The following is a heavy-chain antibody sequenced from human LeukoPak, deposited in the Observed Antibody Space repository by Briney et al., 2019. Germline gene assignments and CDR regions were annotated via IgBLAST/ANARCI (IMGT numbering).Heavy chain of an antibody. V-gene: IGHV4-39*01. Sequence: PSETLSLTCTVSGVSISSSSYYWGWIRQPPGKGLEWIGSIYYSGNTYYNASLKSQVSISIDTSKNRFSLKLTSVTAADTAVYYCARQTGSGLFILPGGQGTLVTVSS. J-gene: IGHJ4*02. CDR3: ARQTGSGLFILP. CDR1: GVSISSSSYY. CDR2: IYYSGNT. D-gene: IGHD3/OR15-3a*01.